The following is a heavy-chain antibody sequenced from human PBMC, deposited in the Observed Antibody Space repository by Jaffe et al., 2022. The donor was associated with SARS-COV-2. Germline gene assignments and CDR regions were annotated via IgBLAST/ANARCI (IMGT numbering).Heavy chain of an antibody. CDR2: IRSKAYGGTT. CDR3: TRGRGATGGPFDY. J-gene: IGHJ4*02. D-gene: IGHD1-26*01. V-gene: IGHV3-49*04. CDR1: GFTFGDYA. Sequence: EVQLVESGGGLVQPGRSLRLSCTASGFTFGDYAMSWVRQAPGKGLEWVGFIRSKAYGGTTEYAASVKGRFTISRDDSKSIAYLQMNSLKTEDTAVYYCTRGRGATGGPFDYWGQGTLVTVSS.